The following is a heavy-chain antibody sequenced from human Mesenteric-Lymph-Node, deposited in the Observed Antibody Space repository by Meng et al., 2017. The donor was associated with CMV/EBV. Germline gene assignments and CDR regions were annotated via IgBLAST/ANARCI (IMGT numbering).Heavy chain of an antibody. CDR2: IYSGGTT. V-gene: IGHV3-53*01. CDR1: GFTVSSNY. J-gene: IGHJ3*02. CDR3: ASPSGYSSSWYAFDI. Sequence: GGSLRLSCAASGFTVSSNYMSWVRQAPGKGLEWVSVIYSGGTTYYADSVKGRFTISRDNSKNTLYLQMNSLRAEDTAVYYCASPSGYSSSWYAFDIWGQGTMVTVSS. D-gene: IGHD6-13*01.